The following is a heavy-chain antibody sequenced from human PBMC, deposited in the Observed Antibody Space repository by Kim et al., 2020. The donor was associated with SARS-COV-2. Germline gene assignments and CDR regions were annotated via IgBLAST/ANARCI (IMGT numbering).Heavy chain of an antibody. J-gene: IGHJ6*02. CDR1: GYTFTSYA. CDR3: ARDRQYYDIQGPTVYYGMDV. CDR2: INTNTGNP. D-gene: IGHD3-9*01. V-gene: IGHV7-4-1*02. Sequence: ASVKVSCKASGYTFTSYAMNWVRQAPGQGLEWMGWINTNTGNPTYAQGFTGRFVFSLDTSVSTAYLQISSLKAEDTAVYYCARDRQYYDIQGPTVYYGMDVWGQGTTVTVSS.